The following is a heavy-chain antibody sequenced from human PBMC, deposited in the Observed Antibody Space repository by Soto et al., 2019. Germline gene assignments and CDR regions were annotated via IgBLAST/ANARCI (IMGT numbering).Heavy chain of an antibody. V-gene: IGHV4-34*01. D-gene: IGHD4-4*01. CDR3: ARGRTGREWSNYVGYFDY. CDR2: INHCGST. CDR1: GGSFSGYY. Sequence: TSETLSLTCAVYGGSFSGYYWSWIRQPPGKELEWNGEINHCGSTNYNPSLKSRVTISVDTSKNHFSLILSSVTAADTAVYYCARGRTGREWSNYVGYFDYWGQGTLVTVSS. J-gene: IGHJ4*02.